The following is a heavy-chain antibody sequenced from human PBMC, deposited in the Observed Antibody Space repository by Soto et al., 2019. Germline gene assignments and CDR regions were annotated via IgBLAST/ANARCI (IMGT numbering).Heavy chain of an antibody. Sequence: SETLSLTCAVYGGSFSGYYWTWIRQPPGTGLEWIGEINHSGSTNYNPSLKSRVTISVDTSKNQFSLKLTSVTAADTAVYYCARAAATYFDYWGQGTLVTVSS. CDR2: INHSGST. CDR3: ARAAATYFDY. CDR1: GGSFSGYY. D-gene: IGHD2-15*01. V-gene: IGHV4-34*01. J-gene: IGHJ4*02.